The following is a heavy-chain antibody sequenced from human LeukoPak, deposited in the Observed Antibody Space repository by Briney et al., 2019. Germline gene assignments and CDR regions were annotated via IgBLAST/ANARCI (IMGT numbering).Heavy chain of an antibody. J-gene: IGHJ4*02. CDR1: GFTFSSYS. CDR2: INSSSSTI. CDR3: GRGTHYYDSSGSYCGDY. D-gene: IGHD3-22*01. V-gene: IGHV3-48*01. Sequence: PGGSLRLSCAASGFTFSSYSMNWVRQAPGKGREWVSYINSSSSTIYYPDSVKGRFTISRDKAKNSRYMQMKTPRAERTAVCYCGRGTHYYDSSGSYCGDYGGQGTLVTVSS.